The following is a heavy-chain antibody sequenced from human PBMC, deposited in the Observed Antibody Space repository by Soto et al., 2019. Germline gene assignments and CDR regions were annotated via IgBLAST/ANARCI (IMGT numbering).Heavy chain of an antibody. J-gene: IGHJ4*02. CDR2: IIPIFGTA. Sequence: SVKVSCKASGGTFSSYAISWVRQAPGQGLEWMGGIIPIFGTANYAQKFQGRVTITADESTSTAYMELSSLRSEDTAVYYCARDPSYYDFWSGHFDYWGQGTQVTVSS. V-gene: IGHV1-69*13. D-gene: IGHD3-3*01. CDR1: GGTFSSYA. CDR3: ARDPSYYDFWSGHFDY.